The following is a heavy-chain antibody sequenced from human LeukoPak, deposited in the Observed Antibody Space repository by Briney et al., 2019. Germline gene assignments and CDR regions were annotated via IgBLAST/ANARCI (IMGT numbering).Heavy chain of an antibody. D-gene: IGHD6-13*01. CDR1: GGTFSSYA. Sequence: ASVKVSCKASGGTFSSYAISWVRQAPGQGLEWMGRIIPIFGIANYARKFQGRVTITADKSTSTAYMELSSLRSEDAAVYYCARDRIEGEQQLVQDYWGQGTLVTVSS. V-gene: IGHV1-69*04. J-gene: IGHJ4*02. CDR2: IIPIFGIA. CDR3: ARDRIEGEQQLVQDY.